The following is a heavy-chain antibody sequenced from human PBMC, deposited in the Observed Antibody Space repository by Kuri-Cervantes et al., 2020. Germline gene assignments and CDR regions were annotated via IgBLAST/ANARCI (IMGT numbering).Heavy chain of an antibody. Sequence: ESMNISCAASGFTFSSYSMNWVRQAPGKGLEWVSFISSDSITHYADSVKGRFTISRDNAKNSLFLQMNSLRAEDTALYYCAKGEHVSSGIDDWGQGTLVTVSS. CDR1: GFTFSSYS. J-gene: IGHJ4*02. CDR2: ISSDSIT. CDR3: AKGEHVSSGIDD. D-gene: IGHD6-25*01. V-gene: IGHV3-48*04.